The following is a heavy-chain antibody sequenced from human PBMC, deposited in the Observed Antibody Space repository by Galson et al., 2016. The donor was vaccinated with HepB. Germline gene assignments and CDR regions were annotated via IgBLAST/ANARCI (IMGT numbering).Heavy chain of an antibody. J-gene: IGHJ6*02. CDR2: IKQDGGEK. D-gene: IGHD2-15*01. CDR1: GFTFSSYW. V-gene: IGHV3-7*03. Sequence: SLRLSCAASGFTFSSYWMSWVRQAPGKGLEWVANIKQDGGEKDYVDSVKGRFPISRENAKNSVYLQMSSLRAEDSAVYYCARGGGYCSGAACYALVGYYRGLDVWGQGTTVIVSS. CDR3: ARGGGYCSGAACYALVGYYRGLDV.